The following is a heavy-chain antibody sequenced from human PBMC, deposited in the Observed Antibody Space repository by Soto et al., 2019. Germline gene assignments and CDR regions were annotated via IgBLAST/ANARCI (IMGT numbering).Heavy chain of an antibody. V-gene: IGHV1-2*02. CDR3: ARTGPVNYYQLSGY. D-gene: IGHD3-10*01. Sequence: QVQLVQSGAEVKKPGASVKVSCKASGYTFTDYYVHWVRQAPGQGLEWMGWINPHTGATTYALKFQGRVSMTRDTSISTAFMELSRLRPDDTAVYYCARTGPVNYYQLSGYWGQGTLVTASS. J-gene: IGHJ4*02. CDR1: GYTFTDYY. CDR2: INPHTGAT.